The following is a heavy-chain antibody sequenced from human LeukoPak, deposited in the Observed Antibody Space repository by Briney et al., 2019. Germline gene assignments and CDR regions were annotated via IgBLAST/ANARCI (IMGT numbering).Heavy chain of an antibody. CDR1: GFTFSNHW. Sequence: GGSLRLSCAASGFTFSNHWMHWVRQAPGKGLMWISRINRGGSRTDYADSVKGRFTISRDDAKNTLYLQLNSLRAEDTAVYFCARGGSDTAMAHDYWGQGTLVTVSS. J-gene: IGHJ4*02. V-gene: IGHV3-74*01. CDR3: ARGGSDTAMAHDY. CDR2: INRGGSRT. D-gene: IGHD5-18*01.